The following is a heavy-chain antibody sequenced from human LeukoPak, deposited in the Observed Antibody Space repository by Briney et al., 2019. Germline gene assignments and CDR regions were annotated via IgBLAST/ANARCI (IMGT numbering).Heavy chain of an antibody. CDR3: AKDYDSSGYLPTHFDY. CDR2: ISGSGIGT. J-gene: IGHJ4*02. Sequence: SGGSLRLSCAASGFTFSNYAMSWVRQAPGKGLEWVSAISGSGIGTYYADSVKGRFTISRDNSKNTLYLQMDSLRDEDTAVYYCAKDYDSSGYLPTHFDYWGQGTLVTVSS. D-gene: IGHD3-22*01. CDR1: GFTFSNYA. V-gene: IGHV3-23*01.